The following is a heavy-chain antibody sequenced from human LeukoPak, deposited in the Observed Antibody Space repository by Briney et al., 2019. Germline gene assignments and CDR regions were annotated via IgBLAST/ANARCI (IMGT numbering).Heavy chain of an antibody. V-gene: IGHV3-23*01. Sequence: GGSLRLSCAASGFTFSSYDMSWVRQAPGQGLEWVSAISGSGGSTYYADSVKGRFTISRENSKNTLYLQMNSLRAEDTAVYYCAKNPTYYYGSGAYYFDCWGQGTLVTVSS. D-gene: IGHD3-10*01. J-gene: IGHJ4*02. CDR2: ISGSGGST. CDR1: GFTFSSYD. CDR3: AKNPTYYYGSGAYYFDC.